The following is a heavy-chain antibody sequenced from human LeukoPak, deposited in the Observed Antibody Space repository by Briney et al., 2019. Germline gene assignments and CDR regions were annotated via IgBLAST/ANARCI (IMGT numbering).Heavy chain of an antibody. CDR2: IKQDGSEK. Sequence: GGSLRLSCAASGFTFSRYWMSWVRQAPGKGLEWVANIKQDGSEKDYVDSVKGRFTISRDNAKNSLYLQMNSLRAEDTAVYYCAGGESSSINYYYYMDVWGKGTTVTVSS. CDR3: AGGESSSINYYYYMDV. CDR1: GFTFSRYW. D-gene: IGHD6-6*01. J-gene: IGHJ6*03. V-gene: IGHV3-7*01.